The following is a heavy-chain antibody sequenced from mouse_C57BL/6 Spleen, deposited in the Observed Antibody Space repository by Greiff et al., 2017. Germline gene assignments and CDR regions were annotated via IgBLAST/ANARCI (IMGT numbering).Heavy chain of an antibody. V-gene: IGHV3-6*01. CDR1: GYSITSGYY. CDR2: ISNDGSN. D-gene: IGHD2-5*01. CDR3: AIYSNYAMDY. Sequence: EVQLQQSGPGLVKPSQSLSLTCSVTGYSITSGYYWNWIRQSPGNKLEWMGYISNDGSNNYNPSLKNRITISRNTSKNQFFLKLNSVTTEDTATYYCAIYSNYAMDYWGQGTSVTVSS. J-gene: IGHJ4*01.